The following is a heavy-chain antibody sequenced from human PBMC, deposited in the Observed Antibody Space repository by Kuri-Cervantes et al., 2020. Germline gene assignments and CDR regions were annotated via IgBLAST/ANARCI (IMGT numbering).Heavy chain of an antibody. D-gene: IGHD3-22*01. J-gene: IGHJ4*02. Sequence: GESLKISCAASGFTFSSNGMHWVRQAPGKGLEWVSAISGSGGSTYYADSVKGRFTISRDNSKNTLYLQMNSLKAEDTAVYYCRPLYYDTRGYYEDLLDYWGQGTLVTVSS. CDR2: ISGSGGST. V-gene: IGHV3-23*01. CDR3: RPLYYDTRGYYEDLLDY. CDR1: GFTFSSNG.